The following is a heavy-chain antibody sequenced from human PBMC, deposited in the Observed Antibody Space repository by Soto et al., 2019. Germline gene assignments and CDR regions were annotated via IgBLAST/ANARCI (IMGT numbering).Heavy chain of an antibody. CDR2: MYNTGST. CDR3: ARDLWGYCGTDCYPLDV. J-gene: IGHJ6*02. V-gene: IGHV4-59*01. D-gene: IGHD2-21*02. Sequence: SETLSLTCTVSGGSISGYYWSWIRQPPGKGLEWIGYMYNTGSTVYNPSLKSRVTISVDTSKNQFSMKLNSVTAADTAVYYCARDLWGYCGTDCYPLDVWGQGTTVTVSS. CDR1: GGSISGYY.